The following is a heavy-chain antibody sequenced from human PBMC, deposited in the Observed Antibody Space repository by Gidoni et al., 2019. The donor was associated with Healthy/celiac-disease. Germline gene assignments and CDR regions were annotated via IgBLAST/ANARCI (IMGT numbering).Heavy chain of an antibody. CDR3: ASFSIWQWLVCPSFDY. Sequence: QLQLQESGPGLVKPSEPLSLTCTVPGGSISSRSYYWGWIRQPPGKGLEWIGSIYYRGSTYYNPSLKSRVTISVDTSKNQFSLKLSSVTAADTAVHYGASFSIWQWLVCPSFDYWGQGTLVTVSS. J-gene: IGHJ4*02. CDR2: IYYRGST. CDR1: GGSISSRSYY. D-gene: IGHD6-19*01. V-gene: IGHV4-39*01.